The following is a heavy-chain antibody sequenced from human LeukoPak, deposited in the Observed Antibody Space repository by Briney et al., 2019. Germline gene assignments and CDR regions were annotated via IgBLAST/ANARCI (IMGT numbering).Heavy chain of an antibody. CDR3: ARVQARDSSGYYFDY. D-gene: IGHD3-22*01. CDR2: IYHSGST. Sequence: PSQTLSLTCAVSGGSISSGGYSWSWIRQPPGKGLEWIGYIYHSGSTYYNPSLKSRATISVDRSKNQFSLKLSSVTAADTAVYYCARVQARDSSGYYFDYWGQGTLVTVSS. CDR1: GGSISSGGYS. V-gene: IGHV4-30-2*01. J-gene: IGHJ4*02.